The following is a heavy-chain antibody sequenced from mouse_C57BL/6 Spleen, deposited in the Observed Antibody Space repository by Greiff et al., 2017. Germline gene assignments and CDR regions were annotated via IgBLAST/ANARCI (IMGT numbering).Heavy chain of an antibody. Sequence: QVQLQQSGPELVKPGASVKISCKASGYAFSSSWMNWVKQRPGKGLEWIGRIYPGDGDTNYNGKFKGKATLTADKSSSTAYMQLSSLTSEDSAVYFCARCDGYYKDAMDYWGQGTSVTVSS. CDR3: ARCDGYYKDAMDY. V-gene: IGHV1-82*01. D-gene: IGHD2-3*01. J-gene: IGHJ4*01. CDR2: IYPGDGDT. CDR1: GYAFSSSW.